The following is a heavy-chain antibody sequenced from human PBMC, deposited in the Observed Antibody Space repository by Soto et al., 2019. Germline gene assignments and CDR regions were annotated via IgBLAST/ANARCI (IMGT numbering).Heavy chain of an antibody. V-gene: IGHV1-69*02. CDR2: IIPILGIA. D-gene: IGHD3-10*01. CDR1: GGTFSSYT. Sequence: QVQLVQSGAEVKKPGSSVKVSCKASGGTFSSYTISWVRQAPGQGLEWMGRIIPILGIANYAQKFQGRVTITADKSTSTAYMELRSLRSEDTAVYYCARGADYYGSGSYRRWFDPWGQGTLVTVSS. J-gene: IGHJ5*02. CDR3: ARGADYYGSGSYRRWFDP.